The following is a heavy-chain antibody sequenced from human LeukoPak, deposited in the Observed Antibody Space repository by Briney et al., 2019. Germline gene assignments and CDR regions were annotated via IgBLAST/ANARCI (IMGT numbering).Heavy chain of an antibody. Sequence: SETLSLTCAVSGYPISSGYYWGWIRQPPGKGPEWIGSVFHTGSSYYIPSLKSRVNISVDTSKHQFSLEVSSVTAADTAIYYCARGISTTGHDYWGRGTLVSVSS. CDR1: GYPISSGYY. CDR3: ARGISTTGHDY. J-gene: IGHJ4*02. D-gene: IGHD4-11*01. CDR2: VFHTGSS. V-gene: IGHV4-38-2*01.